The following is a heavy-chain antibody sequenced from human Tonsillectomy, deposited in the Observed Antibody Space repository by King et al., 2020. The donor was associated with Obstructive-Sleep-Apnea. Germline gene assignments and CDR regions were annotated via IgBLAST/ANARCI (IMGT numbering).Heavy chain of an antibody. J-gene: IGHJ5*02. CDR3: ARALEQLGLNWFDP. V-gene: IGHV4-39*07. Sequence: PLQESGPRLVKPSETLSLTCTVSGGSISSSSSYWGWIRQPPGKGLEWIGSIYHSGSTNYNPSLKSRVTISVDTSKNQFSLKLSSVTAADTAMYYCARALEQLGLNWFDPWGQGTLVTVSS. CDR2: IYHSGST. CDR1: GGSISSSSSY. D-gene: IGHD6-6*01.